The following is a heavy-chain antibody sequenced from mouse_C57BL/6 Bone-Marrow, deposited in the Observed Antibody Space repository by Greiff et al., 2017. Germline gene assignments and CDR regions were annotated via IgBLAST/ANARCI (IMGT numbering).Heavy chain of an antibody. J-gene: IGHJ4*01. D-gene: IGHD1-1*01. Sequence: DVKLVESGGGLVQPGGSLKLSCAASGFTFSDYYMYWVRQTPEKRLEWVAYISNGGGSTYYPDTVKGRFTISRDNAKNTLYLQMSRLKSEDTAMYYCARLGTTVVDAMDYWGQGTSVTVSS. CDR2: ISNGGGST. CDR1: GFTFSDYY. V-gene: IGHV5-12*01. CDR3: ARLGTTVVDAMDY.